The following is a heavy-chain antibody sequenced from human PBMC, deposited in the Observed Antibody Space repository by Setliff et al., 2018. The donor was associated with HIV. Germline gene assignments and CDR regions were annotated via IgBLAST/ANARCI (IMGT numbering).Heavy chain of an antibody. D-gene: IGHD1-1*01. Sequence: LRLSCAASGFTFSSYSMNWVRQAPGKGLEWVSYISSSSSTIYYADSVKGRFTISRDNSKNTLYLQMNSLRAEDTAVYYCAREAVWSDAFDTWGQGTMVTVSS. J-gene: IGHJ3*02. CDR2: ISSSSSTI. CDR3: AREAVWSDAFDT. CDR1: GFTFSSYS. V-gene: IGHV3-48*01.